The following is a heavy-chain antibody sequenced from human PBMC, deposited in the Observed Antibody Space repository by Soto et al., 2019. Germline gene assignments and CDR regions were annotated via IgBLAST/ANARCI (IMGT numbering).Heavy chain of an antibody. J-gene: IGHJ6*02. CDR2: ISSSSSYI. CDR3: ARHSPEYYGMDV. Sequence: PGGSLRLSCAASGFTFSSYSMNWVRQAPGKGLEWVSSISSSSSYIYYADSVKGRFTISRDNAKNSLYLQMNSPRAEDTAVYYCARHSPEYYGMDVWGQGTTVTVSS. CDR1: GFTFSSYS. V-gene: IGHV3-21*01.